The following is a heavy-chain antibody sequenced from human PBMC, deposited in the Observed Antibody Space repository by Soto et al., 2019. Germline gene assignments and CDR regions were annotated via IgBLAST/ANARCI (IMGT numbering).Heavy chain of an antibody. CDR1: GGSISSSNW. CDR2: IYHSGST. J-gene: IGHJ5*02. V-gene: IGHV4-4*02. CDR3: ARAGPRAVAGSLFDP. Sequence: SETLSLTCAVSGGSISSSNWWSWVRQPPGKGLEWIGEIYHSGSTNYNPSLKSRVTISVDKSKNQFSLKLSSVTAADTAVYYCARAGPRAVAGSLFDPWGQGTLVTVSS. D-gene: IGHD6-19*01.